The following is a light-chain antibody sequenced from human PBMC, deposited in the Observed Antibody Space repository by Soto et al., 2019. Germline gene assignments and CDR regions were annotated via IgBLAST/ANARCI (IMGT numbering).Light chain of an antibody. J-gene: IGLJ2*01. V-gene: IGLV2-8*01. Sequence: QSALTQPPSASGSPGQSVTISCTGTSSDVGGYNFVSWYQQHPGKAPKLMIYEVSERPSGVPDRFSGSKSGNTASLTVSGLQAEDEADYYCSSYAGSNNVVFGGRTKLTVL. CDR2: EVS. CDR3: SSYAGSNNVV. CDR1: SSDVGGYNF.